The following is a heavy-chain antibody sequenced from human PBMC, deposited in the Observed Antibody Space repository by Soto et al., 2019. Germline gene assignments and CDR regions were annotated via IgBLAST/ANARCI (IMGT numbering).Heavy chain of an antibody. D-gene: IGHD3-22*01. CDR1: GYTFTSYG. Sequence: ASVKVSCTASGYTFTSYGISWVRQAPGQGLEWMGWISAYNGNTNYAQKLQGRVTMTTDTSTSTAYMELRSLRSDDTAVYYCARDRGRVVITDYYYGMDVWGQGTTVTVSS. J-gene: IGHJ6*02. CDR3: ARDRGRVVITDYYYGMDV. V-gene: IGHV1-18*01. CDR2: ISAYNGNT.